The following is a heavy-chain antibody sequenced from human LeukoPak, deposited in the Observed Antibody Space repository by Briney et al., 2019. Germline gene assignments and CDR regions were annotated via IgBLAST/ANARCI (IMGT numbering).Heavy chain of an antibody. Sequence: GASVKVSCKASGYTFSNYYMHWVRQAPGQALEWMGIINPTGGETSYAQKFQGRVTITADESTSTAYMELSSLRSEDTAVYYCARAAIDYYDSSGYIFDYWGQGTLVTVSS. CDR1: GYTFSNYY. CDR2: INPTGGET. D-gene: IGHD3-22*01. J-gene: IGHJ4*02. CDR3: ARAAIDYYDSSGYIFDY. V-gene: IGHV1-46*01.